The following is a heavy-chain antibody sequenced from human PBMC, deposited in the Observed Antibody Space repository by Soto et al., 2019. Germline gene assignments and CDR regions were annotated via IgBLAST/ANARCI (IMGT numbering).Heavy chain of an antibody. CDR2: IIPIFGTA. J-gene: IGHJ5*02. V-gene: IGHV1-69*12. D-gene: IGHD3-22*01. CDR1: GGTFSSYA. Sequence: QVQLVQSGAEVKKPGSSVKVSCKASGGTFSSYAISWVRQAPGQGLEWMGEIIPIFGTANYAQKFQGRVTITAHESTRTAYVELSSLRSEDTAVYYCATDRHNTSGYYPSWFDPGAQGTLVTVSS. CDR3: ATDRHNTSGYYPSWFDP.